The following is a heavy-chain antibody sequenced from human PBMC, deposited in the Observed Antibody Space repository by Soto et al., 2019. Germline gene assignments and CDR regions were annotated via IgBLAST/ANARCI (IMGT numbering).Heavy chain of an antibody. CDR3: AGDQGPNYMAV. CDR1: GFTFSDSF. V-gene: IGHV3-11*01. J-gene: IGHJ6*03. CDR2: ISGRDVNI. Sequence: QVQLVESGGGLVKPGWSLRLSCAASGFTFSDSFMSWSRQTPGRGLEWLSYISGRDVNIYYADAVSGRFTIPRDNAKNSGYLQMNSLRAEDTAVYYCAGDQGPNYMAVWGKGTTVTVS.